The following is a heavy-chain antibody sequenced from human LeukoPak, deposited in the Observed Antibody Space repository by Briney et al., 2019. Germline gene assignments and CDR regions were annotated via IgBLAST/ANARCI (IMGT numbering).Heavy chain of an antibody. Sequence: GGSLRLSCAASGFTFSSYAMHWVRQAPGKGPEWVAVISYDGSNKYYADSVKGRFTISRDNSKNTLYLQMNSLRAEDTAVYYCVRGRGLAVPAGSKDWGQGTLVTVSS. CDR1: GFTFSSYA. V-gene: IGHV3-30-3*01. CDR2: ISYDGSNK. D-gene: IGHD2-2*01. J-gene: IGHJ4*02. CDR3: VRGRGLAVPAGSKD.